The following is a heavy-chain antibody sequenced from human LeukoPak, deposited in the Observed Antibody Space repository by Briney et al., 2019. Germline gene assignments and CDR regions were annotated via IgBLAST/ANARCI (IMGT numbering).Heavy chain of an antibody. CDR3: AKRPSGYDSDYFDY. J-gene: IGHJ4*02. V-gene: IGHV3-23*01. Sequence: PGGSLRLSCAASGFTFSSYGMSWVRQAPGKGLEWVSAISGSGGSTYYADSVKGRFTISRDNFKNTLYLQMNSLRAEDTAVYYCAKRPSGYDSDYFDYWGQGTLVTVSS. CDR1: GFTFSSYG. D-gene: IGHD5-12*01. CDR2: ISGSGGST.